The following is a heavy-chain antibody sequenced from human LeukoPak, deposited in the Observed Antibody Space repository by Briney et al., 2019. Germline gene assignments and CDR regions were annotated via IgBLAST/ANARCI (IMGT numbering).Heavy chain of an antibody. D-gene: IGHD5-18*01. CDR2: IYPGDSDT. J-gene: IGHJ4*02. Sequence: WIRQPPGKGLEWMGIIYPGDSDTRYSPSFQGQVTISADKSISTAYPQWSSLKASDTAMYYCARGGGYSYGAYFDYWGQGTLVTVSS. V-gene: IGHV5-51*01. CDR3: ARGGGYSYGAYFDY.